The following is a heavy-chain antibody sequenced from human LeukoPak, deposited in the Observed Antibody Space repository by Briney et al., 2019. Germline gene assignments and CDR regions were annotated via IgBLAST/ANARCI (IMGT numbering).Heavy chain of an antibody. D-gene: IGHD3-16*01. J-gene: IGHJ6*02. Sequence: GGSLRLSCTASGFTFSSYWMNWARQAPGKGLEWVASINHNGNVNYYVDSVKGRFTISRDNAKNSLYLQMSNLRAEDTAVYFCARGGGLDVWGQGATVTVSS. CDR3: ARGGGLDV. V-gene: IGHV3-7*03. CDR2: INHNGNVN. CDR1: GFTFSSYW.